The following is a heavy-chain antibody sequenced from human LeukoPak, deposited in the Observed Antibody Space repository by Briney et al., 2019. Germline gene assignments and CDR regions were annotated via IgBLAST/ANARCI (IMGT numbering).Heavy chain of an antibody. Sequence: GASVNVSCKASGYTFTSYGISGVRQAPAQGLEGMGWISAYNGNTNYAQQLQGRVTMTTDTSTRTAYKELRSLKSDDTTVYYCAGPTDFWSGYYGIYYYYMDVWGKGTTVTVSS. CDR3: AGPTDFWSGYYGIYYYYMDV. V-gene: IGHV1-18*01. D-gene: IGHD3-3*01. CDR2: ISAYNGNT. J-gene: IGHJ6*03. CDR1: GYTFTSYG.